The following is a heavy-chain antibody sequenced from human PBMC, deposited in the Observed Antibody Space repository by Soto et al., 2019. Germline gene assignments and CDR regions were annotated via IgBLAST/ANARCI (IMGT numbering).Heavy chain of an antibody. V-gene: IGHV3-23*01. D-gene: IGHD5-12*01. CDR1: GFTFSSYA. J-gene: IGHJ4*02. Sequence: EVQLLESGGGLVQPGGSLRLSCAASGFTFSSYAMSWVRQAPGKGLEWVSAISGSGGSTYYADSMKGRFTISRDNSKNTLYLQMNSLRAEDTAVYYCAKDPTLYSGYDYTPPWYFDYWGQGTLVTVSS. CDR2: ISGSGGST. CDR3: AKDPTLYSGYDYTPPWYFDY.